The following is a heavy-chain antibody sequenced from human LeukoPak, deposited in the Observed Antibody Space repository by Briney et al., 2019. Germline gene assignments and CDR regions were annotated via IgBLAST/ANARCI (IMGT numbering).Heavy chain of an antibody. CDR2: ISGSGGIT. CDR3: AKGPIYCSSTSCPPDY. D-gene: IGHD2-2*01. CDR1: GFTFSSYA. V-gene: IGHV3-23*01. J-gene: IGHJ4*02. Sequence: GGSLRLSCAASGFTFSSYAMTWVRQPPGKGLEWVSAISGSGGITYYADSVKGRFTISRDNSKNTLYLQMNSLRAEDTAVYYCAKGPIYCSSTSCPPDYWGQGTLVTVSS.